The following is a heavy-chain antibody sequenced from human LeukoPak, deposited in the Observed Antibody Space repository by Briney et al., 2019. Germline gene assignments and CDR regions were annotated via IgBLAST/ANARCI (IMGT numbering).Heavy chain of an antibody. J-gene: IGHJ4*02. CDR1: GYSFTIYG. D-gene: IGHD5-24*01. CDR3: ARDGYNPHYDY. Sequence: ASVKVSCKASGYSFTIYGVHWVRQAPGHRLEWMGWITAGNGHTKYSQRFQGRIAITSDTSASTAYMELSSLTSEDTAVYYCARDGYNPHYDYWGQGTLVTVSS. CDR2: ITAGNGHT. V-gene: IGHV1-3*01.